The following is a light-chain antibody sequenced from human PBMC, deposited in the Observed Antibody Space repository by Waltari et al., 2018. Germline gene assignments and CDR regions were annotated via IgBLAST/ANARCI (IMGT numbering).Light chain of an antibody. CDR2: GAS. V-gene: IGKV1-27*01. Sequence: DIQMTQYPSSLSASVGASVRISCRASQGISHHLAWYQQKPGKVPKLLIYGASTLQSGVPSRFSGSGYETDFALSISGLQPEDFATYYCQNYHSAPRSFGQGTQVELK. J-gene: IGKJ1*01. CDR1: QGISHH. CDR3: QNYHSAPRS.